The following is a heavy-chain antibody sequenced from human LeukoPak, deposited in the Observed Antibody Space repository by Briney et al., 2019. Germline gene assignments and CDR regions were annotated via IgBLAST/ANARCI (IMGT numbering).Heavy chain of an antibody. CDR1: GFTFSSYG. V-gene: IGHV3-33*06. CDR2: IWYDGSNK. D-gene: IGHD3-22*01. CDR3: AKDFSDSSGYYPNPWFDP. Sequence: GGSLRLSCAASGFTFSSYGMHWVRQAPGKGLEWVAVIWYDGSNKYYADSVKGRFTISRDNSKNTLYLQMNSLRAEDTAVYYCAKDFSDSSGYYPNPWFDPWGQGTLVTVSS. J-gene: IGHJ5*02.